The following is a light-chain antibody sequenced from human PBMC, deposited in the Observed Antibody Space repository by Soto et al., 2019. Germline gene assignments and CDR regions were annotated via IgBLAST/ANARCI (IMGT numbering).Light chain of an antibody. CDR3: GTWDSSLSAGV. J-gene: IGLJ2*01. CDR1: SSKIGNKY. CDR2: DNN. V-gene: IGLV1-51*01. Sequence: QSVLTQPPSVSAAPGQKVTISCSGSSSKIGNKYVSWYQQLPGTAPKLLIYDNNKRPSGIPDRFSGSKSGTSATLGITGLQTGDEADYYCGTWDSSLSAGVFGGGTKVTVL.